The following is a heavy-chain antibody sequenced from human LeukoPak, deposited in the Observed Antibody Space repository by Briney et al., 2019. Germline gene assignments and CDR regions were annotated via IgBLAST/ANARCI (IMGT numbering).Heavy chain of an antibody. CDR3: AKILYGGYYGMDV. CDR2: ISYDGSNK. D-gene: IGHD4-23*01. V-gene: IGHV3-30*18. J-gene: IGHJ6*02. CDR1: GFTFSSYG. Sequence: PGGSLRLSCAASGFTFSSYGMHWVCQAPGKGLEWVAVISYDGSNKYYADSVKGRFTISRDNSKNTLYLQMNSLRAEDTAVYYCAKILYGGYYGMDVWGQGTTVTVSS.